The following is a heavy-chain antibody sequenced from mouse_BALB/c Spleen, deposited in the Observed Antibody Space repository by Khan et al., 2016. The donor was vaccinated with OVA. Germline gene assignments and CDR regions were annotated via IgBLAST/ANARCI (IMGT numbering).Heavy chain of an antibody. CDR3: ARSGYDYGRGALFAY. CDR1: GFSLTNYS. V-gene: IGHV2-2*02. Sequence: VQLKQSGPGLVQPSQSLSITCTVSGFSLTNYSLHWVRQSPGKGLEWLGVIWSAGSTDYNAAFISRLTIRKDNSRSQVFFKMNSLQPNDTAIYYCARSGYDYGRGALFAYWGQGTLVTVSA. D-gene: IGHD2-4*01. J-gene: IGHJ3*01. CDR2: IWSAGST.